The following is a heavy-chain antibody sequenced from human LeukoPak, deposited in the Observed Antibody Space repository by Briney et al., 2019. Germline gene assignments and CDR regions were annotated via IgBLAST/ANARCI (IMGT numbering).Heavy chain of an antibody. D-gene: IGHD5-18*01. CDR2: IDSSGKPL. V-gene: IGHV3-11*01. CDR3: TRDPDTSSKVDF. CDR1: GFTFSAHY. J-gene: IGHJ4*02. Sequence: GSLRLSCEAPGFTFSAHYMSWLRQTPGKGLQWVSYIDSSGKPLYYADSVKGRFTISRDNAKNSLFLQMDSLRVEDTAVYFCTRDPDTSSKVDFWGQGTLVTVSS.